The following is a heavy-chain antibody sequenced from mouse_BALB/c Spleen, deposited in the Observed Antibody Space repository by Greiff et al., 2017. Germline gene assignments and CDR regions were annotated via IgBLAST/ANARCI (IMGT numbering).Heavy chain of an antibody. V-gene: IGHV5-17*02. CDR1: GFTFSSFG. Sequence: EVHLVESGGGLVQPGGSRKLSCAASGFTFSSFGMHWVRQAPEKGLEWVAYISSGSSTIYYADTVKGRFTISRDNPKNTLFLQMTSLRSEDTAMYYCASYGTGAMDYWGQGTSVTVSS. CDR2: ISSGSSTI. CDR3: ASYGTGAMDY. D-gene: IGHD1-1*01. J-gene: IGHJ4*01.